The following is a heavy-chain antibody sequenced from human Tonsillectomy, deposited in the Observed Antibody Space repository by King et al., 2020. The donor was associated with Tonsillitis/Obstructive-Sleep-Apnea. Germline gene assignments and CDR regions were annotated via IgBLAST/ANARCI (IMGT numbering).Heavy chain of an antibody. CDR1: GFTFSKYG. Sequence: VQLVESGGGVVQPGRSLRLSCAAPGFTFSKYGMNWVRQAPGKGLEWVALIWYDGSHKYYADSVKGRFTISRDNTKNTLYLQMNSLRAEDTALYYCASSLCGGACYRDYWGQGTLVTVSS. CDR2: IWYDGSHK. J-gene: IGHJ4*02. CDR3: ASSLCGGACYRDY. V-gene: IGHV3-33*01. D-gene: IGHD2-21*02.